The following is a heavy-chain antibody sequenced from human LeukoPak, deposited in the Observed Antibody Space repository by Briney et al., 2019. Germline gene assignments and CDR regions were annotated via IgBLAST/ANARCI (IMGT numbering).Heavy chain of an antibody. D-gene: IGHD3-22*01. CDR3: ARNLHYYDSSGYLDY. CDR2: IIPIFGTA. J-gene: IGHJ4*02. Sequence: ASVKVSCKASGRTFSSYAISWVRQAPGQGLEWMGRIIPIFGTANYAQKFQGRVTITTDESTSTAYMELSSLRSEDTAVYYCARNLHYYDSSGYLDYWGQGTLVTVSS. CDR1: GRTFSSYA. V-gene: IGHV1-69*05.